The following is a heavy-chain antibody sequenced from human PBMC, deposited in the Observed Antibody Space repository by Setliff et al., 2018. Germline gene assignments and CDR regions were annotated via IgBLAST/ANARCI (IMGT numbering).Heavy chain of an antibody. Sequence: ASVKVSCKASGGTFNTYGLSWVRQAPGQGLEWMGGIIPIIGEPNYAQKFQGRVTITTDESTSTAYMELRSLKSEDTAVYYCAREALQRAGLYFFDIWGQGMLVTVSS. CDR1: GGTFNTYG. D-gene: IGHD3-10*01. V-gene: IGHV1-69*05. CDR2: IIPIIGEP. CDR3: AREALQRAGLYFFDI. J-gene: IGHJ4*02.